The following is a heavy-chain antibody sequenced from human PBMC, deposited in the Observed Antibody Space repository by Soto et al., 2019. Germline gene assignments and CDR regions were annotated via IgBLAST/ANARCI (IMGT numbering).Heavy chain of an antibody. J-gene: IGHJ5*02. CDR3: AREVVEAYYDFWSGSRWFDP. V-gene: IGHV1-18*01. Sequence: GASVKVSCKASGYTFTSYGISWVRQAPGQGLEWMGWISAYNGNTNYAQKLQGRVTMTTDTSTSTAYMELRSLRSDDTAVYYCAREVVEAYYDFWSGSRWFDPWGQGTLVTVSS. CDR1: GYTFTSYG. D-gene: IGHD3-3*01. CDR2: ISAYNGNT.